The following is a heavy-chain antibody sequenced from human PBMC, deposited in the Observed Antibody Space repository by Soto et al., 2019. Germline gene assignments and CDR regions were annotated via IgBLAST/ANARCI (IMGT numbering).Heavy chain of an antibody. CDR3: ASTLNDYGDYDLNY. V-gene: IGHV4-31*03. CDR2: IYYSGST. J-gene: IGHJ4*02. Sequence: TLSLTCSVRGVSISSGGYYWSWIRQHPGKGLEWIGYIYYSGSTYYNPSLKSRVTISVYTSKNQFSLKLSSVTGADTAVYYCASTLNDYGDYDLNYWGQGTLVTVSS. D-gene: IGHD4-17*01. CDR1: GVSISSGGYY.